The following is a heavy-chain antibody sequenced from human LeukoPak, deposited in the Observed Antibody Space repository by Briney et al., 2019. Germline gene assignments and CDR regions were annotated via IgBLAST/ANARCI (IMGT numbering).Heavy chain of an antibody. CDR1: GVSISSYY. V-gene: IGHV4-59*08. D-gene: IGHD5-12*01. J-gene: IGHJ6*03. CDR2: IYYSGSA. CDR3: ARQGWLRTNYMDV. Sequence: SETLSLTCTVSGVSISSYYWSWIRQSPGKGLEWIGYIYYSGSANYNPSLKSRVTISVDTSKNQFSLKLTSVTAADTAVYYRARQGWLRTNYMDVWGKGTTVTVSS.